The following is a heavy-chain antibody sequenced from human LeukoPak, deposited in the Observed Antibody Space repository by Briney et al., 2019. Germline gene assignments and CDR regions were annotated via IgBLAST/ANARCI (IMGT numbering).Heavy chain of an antibody. CDR2: IGTAGDT. CDR3: ARADSRGYSLDY. V-gene: IGHV3-13*01. J-gene: IGHJ4*02. Sequence: ASGFTFSSXXXXXVRQXTGKXXXWVSAIGTAGDTYYPGSVKGRFTISRENAKNSLYLQMNSLRAGDTAVYYCARADSRGYSLDYWGQGTQVTVSS. D-gene: IGHD5-18*01. CDR1: GFTFSSXX.